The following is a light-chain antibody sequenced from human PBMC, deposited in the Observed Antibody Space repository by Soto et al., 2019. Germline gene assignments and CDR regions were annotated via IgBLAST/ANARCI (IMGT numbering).Light chain of an antibody. Sequence: EIVLTQAPGSLSLSPGGRATLSYKDSHRVSSNYLAWYQQRPGQAPRLLIYGASSRATGIPDRFSGSGSGTNFALTISRLGPEVLAVYFCQQYGNAPRTFGEGTKVDIK. CDR3: QQYGNAPRT. CDR2: GAS. V-gene: IGKV3-20*01. CDR1: HRVSSNY. J-gene: IGKJ1*01.